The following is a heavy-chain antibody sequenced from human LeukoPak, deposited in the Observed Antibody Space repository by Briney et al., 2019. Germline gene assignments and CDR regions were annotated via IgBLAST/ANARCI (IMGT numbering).Heavy chain of an antibody. CDR2: IWYDGSNK. CDR1: GVTFSSYG. D-gene: IGHD4-17*01. J-gene: IGHJ6*04. Sequence: GRSLRLSCAASGVTFSSYGMRWVRQAPGKGLEWVAVIWYDGSNKYYADSVKGRFTISRDNSKNTLYLQMNSLRAEDTAVYYCARDDYGDYQGRMDVWGKGTTVTVSS. CDR3: ARDDYGDYQGRMDV. V-gene: IGHV3-33*01.